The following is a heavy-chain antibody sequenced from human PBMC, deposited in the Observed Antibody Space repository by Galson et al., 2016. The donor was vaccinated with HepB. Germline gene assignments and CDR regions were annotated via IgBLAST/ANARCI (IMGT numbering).Heavy chain of an antibody. D-gene: IGHD2-15*01. Sequence: SLRLSCAASGFTFDDYVMHWVRQAPGKGLEWVSLITGDGDSTYYPDSVKGRFTISRDNSKNSLYLQMNSLRAEDTALYFCANGGFPYFFGMDVWGQGTTVTVSS. CDR1: GFTFDDYV. CDR2: ITGDGDST. J-gene: IGHJ6*02. CDR3: ANGGFPYFFGMDV. V-gene: IGHV3-43*02.